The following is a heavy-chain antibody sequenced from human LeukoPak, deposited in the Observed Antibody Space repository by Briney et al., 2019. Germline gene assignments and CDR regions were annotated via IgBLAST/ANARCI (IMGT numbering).Heavy chain of an antibody. D-gene: IGHD3-16*01. CDR1: GGSISSGDYY. Sequence: SETLSLTCTVSGGSISSGDYYWSWIRQPPGKGLEWIGYIYYSGSTYYNPSLKSRVTISVDTSKNQFSLKLSSVTAADTAVYHCAKEGQGGYFDYWGQGTLVTVSS. J-gene: IGHJ4*02. CDR2: IYYSGST. V-gene: IGHV4-30-4*08. CDR3: AKEGQGGYFDY.